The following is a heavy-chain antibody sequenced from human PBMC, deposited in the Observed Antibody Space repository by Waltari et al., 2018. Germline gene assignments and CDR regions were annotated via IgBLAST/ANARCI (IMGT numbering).Heavy chain of an antibody. J-gene: IGHJ6*02. Sequence: EEQLVESGGGLVQPGASPRLPCAVSGLPFSSYWTNRVRQAPGKGPLWVSRISSDASDTTYADSVKGRFTISRDNAKNTLYLQMNRLRAEDTAVYFCARVSRRTYRSPVPGRHYYYGMDVWGQGTTVTVSS. CDR2: ISSDASDT. CDR3: ARVSRRTYRSPVPGRHYYYGMDV. D-gene: IGHD1-1*01. CDR1: GLPFSSYW. V-gene: IGHV3-74*03.